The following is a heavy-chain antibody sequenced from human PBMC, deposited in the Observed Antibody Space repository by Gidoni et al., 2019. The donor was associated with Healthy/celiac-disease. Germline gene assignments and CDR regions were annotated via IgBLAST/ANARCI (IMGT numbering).Heavy chain of an antibody. J-gene: IGHJ4*02. V-gene: IGHV4-31*03. D-gene: IGHD3-10*01. CDR3: ARVDYGSGSYYFDY. Sequence: QVQLQESGPGLVKPSQTLSLTCTVSGGSISSGGYYWSWIRQHPGKGLEWIGYTYYSGSTYYNPSLKSRVTISVDTSKNQFSLKLSSVTAADTAVYYCARVDYGSGSYYFDYWGQGTLVTVSS. CDR1: GGSISSGGYY. CDR2: TYYSGST.